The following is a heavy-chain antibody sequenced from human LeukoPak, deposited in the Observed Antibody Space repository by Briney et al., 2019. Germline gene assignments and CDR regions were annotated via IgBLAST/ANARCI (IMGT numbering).Heavy chain of an antibody. D-gene: IGHD3-22*01. V-gene: IGHV5-51*01. CDR3: ATKRYYYDSSGYYYADY. Sequence: GHSHTIYTPSFQGQVTISADKSISTAYLQWSSLKASDTAMYYCATKRYYYDSSGYYYADYWGQGTLVTVSS. J-gene: IGHJ4*02. CDR2: GHSHT.